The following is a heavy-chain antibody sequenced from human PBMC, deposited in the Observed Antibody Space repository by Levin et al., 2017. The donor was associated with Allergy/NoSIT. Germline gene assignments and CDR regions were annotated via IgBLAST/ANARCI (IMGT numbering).Heavy chain of an antibody. CDR1: GFTFNNYA. D-gene: IGHD6-19*01. CDR3: AKDAIRGSDQPYYFDY. Sequence: GGSLRLSCAASGFTFNNYAMSWVRQAPGKVLEWVSAIINSGVGTYYADSVKGRLTISRDNSKNTMYLQMNSLRAEDTAVYFCAKDAIRGSDQPYYFDYWGQGTLVTASS. V-gene: IGHV3-23*01. J-gene: IGHJ4*02. CDR2: IINSGVGT.